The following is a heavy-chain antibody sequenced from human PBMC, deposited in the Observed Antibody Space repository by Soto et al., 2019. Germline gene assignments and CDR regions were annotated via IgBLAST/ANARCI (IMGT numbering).Heavy chain of an antibody. CDR1: GDSITRSGFY. D-gene: IGHD3-10*01. J-gene: IGHJ4*02. Sequence: QLHLHESGPGLVKPSETLSLSCSVSGDSITRSGFYWAWIRRPPGKELEWIGSMYHTGSTYYKPSLESRHTMSVDTSKSQFSLRLTSMTAADAGVYFCARVRGGDTHVFDFWGQGARVTVSS. CDR3: ARVRGGDTHVFDF. V-gene: IGHV4-39*01. CDR2: MYHTGST.